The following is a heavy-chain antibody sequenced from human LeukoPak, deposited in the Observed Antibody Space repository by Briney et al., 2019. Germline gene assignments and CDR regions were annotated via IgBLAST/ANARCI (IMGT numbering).Heavy chain of an antibody. CDR2: IRYDGSNK. D-gene: IGHD2-15*01. V-gene: IGHV3-30*02. Sequence: GGSLRLSCAASGFTFSSYGMHWVRQAPGKGLEWVAFIRYDGSNKYYADSVKGRFTISRDNSKNTLYLQMNSLRAEDTAVYYCAKFKPRGAYYFDYWGQGTLVTVSS. J-gene: IGHJ4*02. CDR1: GFTFSSYG. CDR3: AKFKPRGAYYFDY.